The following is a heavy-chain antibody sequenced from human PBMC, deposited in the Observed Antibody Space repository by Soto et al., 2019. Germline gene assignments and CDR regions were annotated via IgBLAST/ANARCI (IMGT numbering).Heavy chain of an antibody. CDR1: GYRFSSYW. CDR2: IYPGDSDT. D-gene: IGHD3-16*01. J-gene: IGHJ6*02. Sequence: GESLRISCKGSGYRFSSYWIAWVRQIPGKGLEWMGIIYPGDSDTRYSPSFEGQVTISADKSNSTAYLQWSSLKASDTAMYYCARQGSNGAYYYYGMDVWGQGTTVTVS. V-gene: IGHV5-51*01. CDR3: ARQGSNGAYYYYGMDV.